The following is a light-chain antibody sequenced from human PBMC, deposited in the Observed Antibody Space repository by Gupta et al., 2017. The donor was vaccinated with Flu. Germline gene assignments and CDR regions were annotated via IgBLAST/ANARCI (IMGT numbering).Light chain of an antibody. CDR1: KLGDKY. V-gene: IGLV3-1*01. CDR3: QAWESSTKV. Sequence: YELTQPRSVSVSPGQTASINCSGDKLGDKYACWYQQKPGQSPVLVSYQDSKRPSGIPERFSGSNSGNTATLTIRGTQAMDEADYYCQAWESSTKVFGTGTKVTVL. CDR2: QDS. J-gene: IGLJ1*01.